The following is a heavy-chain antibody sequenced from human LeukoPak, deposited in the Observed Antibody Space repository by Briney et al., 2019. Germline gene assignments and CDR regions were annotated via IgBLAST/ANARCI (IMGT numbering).Heavy chain of an antibody. D-gene: IGHD3-16*01. CDR1: GGSFSGYY. Sequence: SETLSLTCAVYGGSFSGYYWSWIRQPPGKGLEWIGEINRSGSTNYNPSLKSRVTISVDTSKNQFSLKLSSVTAADTAVYYCARDSEFLGGERNAFDIWGQGTMVTVSS. V-gene: IGHV4-34*01. CDR2: INRSGST. CDR3: ARDSEFLGGERNAFDI. J-gene: IGHJ3*02.